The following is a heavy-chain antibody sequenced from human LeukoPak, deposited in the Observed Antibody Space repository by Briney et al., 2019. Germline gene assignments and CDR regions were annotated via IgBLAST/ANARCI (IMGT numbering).Heavy chain of an antibody. CDR1: GFTFSSYG. CDR3: AKQARRAYYYGSGTYAGSHYFDF. J-gene: IGHJ4*02. V-gene: IGHV3-30*18. D-gene: IGHD3-10*01. Sequence: PGGSLRLSCAASGFTFSSYGMHWVRQAPGKGLEWVAVISSDGSKKYYADSVKGRFTISRDNSKNTLYLQVNSLRAEDTAVYYCAKQARRAYYYGSGTYAGSHYFDFWGQGTLVTVSS. CDR2: ISSDGSKK.